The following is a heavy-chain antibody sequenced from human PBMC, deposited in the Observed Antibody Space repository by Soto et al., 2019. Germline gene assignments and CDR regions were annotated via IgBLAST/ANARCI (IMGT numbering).Heavy chain of an antibody. CDR1: GFTFSSYA. Sequence: GSLRLSCAASGFTFSSYAMSWVRQAPGKGLEWVSAISGSGGSTYYADSVKGRFTISRDNSKNTLYLQMNSLRAEDTAVYYCAKDRTIFGVVSYNWFDPWGQGTLVTV. J-gene: IGHJ5*02. V-gene: IGHV3-23*01. D-gene: IGHD3-3*01. CDR2: ISGSGGST. CDR3: AKDRTIFGVVSYNWFDP.